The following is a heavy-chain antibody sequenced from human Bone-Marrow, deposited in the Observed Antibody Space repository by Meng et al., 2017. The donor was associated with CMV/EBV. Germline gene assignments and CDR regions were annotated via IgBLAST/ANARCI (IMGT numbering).Heavy chain of an antibody. CDR2: IFHSGST. V-gene: IGHV4-34*12. CDR3: ARDPGDHDFDY. Sequence: SETLSLTCAVYGGSFSGYYWSWIRQPPGKGLEWIGSIFHSGSTYYNPSLKSRVTISVDTSKNQFSLKLRSVTAADTAVYYCARDPGDHDFDYWGRGTLVTVSS. J-gene: IGHJ4*02. D-gene: IGHD4-17*01. CDR1: GGSFSGYY.